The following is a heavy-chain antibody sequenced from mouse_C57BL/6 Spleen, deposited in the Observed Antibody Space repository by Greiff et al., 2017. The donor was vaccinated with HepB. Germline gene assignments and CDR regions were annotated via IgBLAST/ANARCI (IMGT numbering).Heavy chain of an antibody. CDR2: LDPENGDT. CDR3: TTGPTTVVDWYFDV. CDR1: GFNIKDDC. J-gene: IGHJ1*03. V-gene: IGHV14-4*01. D-gene: IGHD1-1*01. Sequence: EVQLQQSGAELVRPGASVKLSCTASGFNIKDDCMHWVKQRPEQGLGWIGWLDPENGDTEYSSKFQGKAPITADTSSNTAYLHLSSLTSEDTAVYYCTTGPTTVVDWYFDVWGTGTTVTVSS.